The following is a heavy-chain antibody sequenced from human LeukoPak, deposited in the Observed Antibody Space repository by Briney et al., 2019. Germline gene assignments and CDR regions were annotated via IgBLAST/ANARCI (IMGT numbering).Heavy chain of an antibody. J-gene: IGHJ3*02. V-gene: IGHV4-59*01. Sequence: SETLSLTCTVSGGSISSYYWSWIRQPPGKELEWIGYIYYSGSTNYNPSLKSRVTISVDTSKNQFSLKLSSVTAADTAVYYCARDRAGAFDIWGQGTMVTVSS. D-gene: IGHD1-1*01. CDR3: ARDRAGAFDI. CDR2: IYYSGST. CDR1: GGSISSYY.